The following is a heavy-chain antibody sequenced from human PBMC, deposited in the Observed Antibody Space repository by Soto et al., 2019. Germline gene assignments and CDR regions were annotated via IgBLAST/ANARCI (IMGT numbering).Heavy chain of an antibody. Sequence: VASVKVSCKASGYTFTSYAMHWVRQAPGQRLEWMGWINAGNGNTKYSQEFQGRVTIIRDTSASTAYMELSSLRSEDTAVYYCARARSTVTTYYYMDVWGKGTTVTVSS. CDR3: ARARSTVTTYYYMDV. J-gene: IGHJ6*03. CDR2: INAGNGNT. CDR1: GYTFTSYA. V-gene: IGHV1-3*01. D-gene: IGHD4-4*01.